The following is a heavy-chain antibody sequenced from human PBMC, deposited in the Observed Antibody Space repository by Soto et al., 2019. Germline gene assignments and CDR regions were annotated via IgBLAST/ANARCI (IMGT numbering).Heavy chain of an antibody. CDR2: ISAYNGNT. D-gene: IGHD1-26*01. CDR3: ARGDRLPYGGRVGVFDY. Sequence: QVQLVQSGAEVKKPGASVKVSCKASGYTFTSYGISWVRQAPGQGLEWMGWISAYNGNTNYAQKLQGRVTMTTDTSPRKSYMELRSLRYDDTAVYYCARGDRLPYGGRVGVFDYWGQGTLVTVSS. V-gene: IGHV1-18*01. J-gene: IGHJ4*02. CDR1: GYTFTSYG.